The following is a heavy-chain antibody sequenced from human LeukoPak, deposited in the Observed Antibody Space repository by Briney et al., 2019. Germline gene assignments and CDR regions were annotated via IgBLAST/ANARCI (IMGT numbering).Heavy chain of an antibody. CDR3: ARAAYSSSWKGNYYYMDV. CDR2: IYYSGST. CDR1: GGSISSCSYY. Sequence: SETLSLTCTVSGGSISSCSYYWGWIRQPPGKGLEWIGSIYYSGSTYYNPSLKSRVTISVDTSKNQFSLKLSSVTAADTAVYYCARAAYSSSWKGNYYYMDVWGKGTTVTVSS. J-gene: IGHJ6*03. V-gene: IGHV4-39*07. D-gene: IGHD6-6*01.